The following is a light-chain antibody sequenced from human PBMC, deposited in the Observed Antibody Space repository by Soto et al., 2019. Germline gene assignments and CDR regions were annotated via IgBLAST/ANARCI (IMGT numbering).Light chain of an antibody. J-gene: IGLJ2*01. CDR3: CSYAGMSTPSVV. CDR1: SSDVGSYNL. CDR2: EGS. Sequence: QSALTQPASVSGSPVQSITISCTGTSSDVGSYNLASWYQQHPGKAPKLMIYEGSKRPSGVSNRFSGSKSGNTASLTISVLQAEDEADYYCCSYAGMSTPSVVFGGGTKQTV. V-gene: IGLV2-23*01.